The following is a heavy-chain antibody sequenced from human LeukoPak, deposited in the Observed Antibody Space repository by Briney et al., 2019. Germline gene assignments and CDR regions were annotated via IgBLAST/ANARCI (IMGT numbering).Heavy chain of an antibody. D-gene: IGHD6-19*01. J-gene: IGHJ4*02. Sequence: GGSLRLSCAASGFTFGSYAMHWVRQAPGKGLEYVSGISSNGGSTYYANPVKGRFTISRDNSKNTLYLQMGSLRAEDMAAYYCARVGASSGWPYYFDSWGQGTLVTVSS. CDR2: ISSNGGST. CDR3: ARVGASSGWPYYFDS. CDR1: GFTFGSYA. V-gene: IGHV3-64*01.